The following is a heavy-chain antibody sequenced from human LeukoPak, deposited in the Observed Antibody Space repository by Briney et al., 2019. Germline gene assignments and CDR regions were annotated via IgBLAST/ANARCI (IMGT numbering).Heavy chain of an antibody. CDR3: VKELRYYDSSDTFDY. CDR1: GFTFSSYA. J-gene: IGHJ4*02. Sequence: PGGSLRLSCSASGFTFSSYAMHWVRQAPGKGLEYVSAISSNGDSTYYADSVKGRFTISRDNSKNTLYLQMSSLRAEDTAVYYCVKELRYYDSSDTFDYWGQGTLVTVSS. V-gene: IGHV3-64D*06. D-gene: IGHD3-22*01. CDR2: ISSNGDST.